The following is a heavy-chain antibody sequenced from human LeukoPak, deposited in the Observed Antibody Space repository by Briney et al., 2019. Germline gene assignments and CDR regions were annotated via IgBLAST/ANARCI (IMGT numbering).Heavy chain of an antibody. V-gene: IGHV4-4*02. CDR1: GGSISCSNW. CDR2: IYGSGSS. Sequence: SEPLPLTGAVSGGSISCSNWWSWVRPPPGKGLEWDGEIYGSGSSNSNPSRKSRVTISVDKSKNQFSLTLTSATAADTAGYYCASIVSRSNWFDPWGQGTLVTVSS. CDR3: ASIVSRSNWFDP. D-gene: IGHD5/OR15-5a*01. J-gene: IGHJ5*02.